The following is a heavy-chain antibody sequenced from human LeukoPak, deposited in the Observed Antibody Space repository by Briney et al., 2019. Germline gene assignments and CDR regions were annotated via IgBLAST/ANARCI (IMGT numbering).Heavy chain of an antibody. CDR2: VHYSLSS. CDR1: GASINGYY. Sequence: SETLSLTCTVSGASINGYYWSWIRQPPGKGLEWIGNVHYSLSSNYNPSLKSRVTISVDTSKNQFSLKLSSVTAADTAVYYCARGAPAVRGVSDYWGQGTLVTVSS. CDR3: ARGAPAVRGVSDY. V-gene: IGHV4-59*12. J-gene: IGHJ4*02. D-gene: IGHD3-10*01.